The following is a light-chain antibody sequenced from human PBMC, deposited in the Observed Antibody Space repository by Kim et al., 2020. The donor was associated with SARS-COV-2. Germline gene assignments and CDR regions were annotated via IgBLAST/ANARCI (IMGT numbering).Light chain of an antibody. J-gene: IGLJ1*01. CDR1: STDFITYNY. V-gene: IGLV2-8*01. CDR2: EIT. CDR3: TSHANDNYV. Sequence: PGQAVTISCSGTSTDFITYNYVSWYQQPPGKAPKLIIYEITKRPSGVPDRFSGSKSGDTASLTVSGLQAEDEADYYCTSHANDNYVFGTGTKVTVL.